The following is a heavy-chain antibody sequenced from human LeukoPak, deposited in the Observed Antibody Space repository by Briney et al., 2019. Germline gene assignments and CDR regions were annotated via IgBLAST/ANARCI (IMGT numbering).Heavy chain of an antibody. V-gene: IGHV3-23*01. J-gene: IGHJ3*02. CDR1: GFTFSSFA. D-gene: IGHD2-21*02. CDR2: ISASGGTT. CDR3: ARADRGGDDAFDI. Sequence: GGSLRLSCAASGFTFSSFALSWVRQAPGKGLEWVSGISASGGTTYYADSVKGRFTISRDNSKNTLYLQMNSLRAEDTAVYYCARADRGGDDAFDIWGQGTMVTVSS.